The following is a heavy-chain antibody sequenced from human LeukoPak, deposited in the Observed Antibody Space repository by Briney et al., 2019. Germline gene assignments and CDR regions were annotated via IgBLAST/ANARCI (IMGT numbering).Heavy chain of an antibody. J-gene: IGHJ4*02. CDR1: GGSFSGYY. CDR2: INHSGST. D-gene: IGHD1-7*01. V-gene: IGHV4-34*01. Sequence: SETLSLTCAVYGGSFSGYYWSWIRQPPGKGLEWIGEINHSGSTNYNPSLKSRVTMSVDTSKNQFSLKLSSVTAADTAVYYCARGGITGTTFDYWGQGTLVTVSS. CDR3: ARGGITGTTFDY.